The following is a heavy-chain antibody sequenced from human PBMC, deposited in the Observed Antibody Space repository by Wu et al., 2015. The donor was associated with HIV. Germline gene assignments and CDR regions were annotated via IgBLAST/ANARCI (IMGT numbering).Heavy chain of an antibody. CDR1: GGTFNHYV. CDR3: ARDIYYDSSGYYAAFHI. CDR2: IIPIFGTP. J-gene: IGHJ3*02. D-gene: IGHD3-22*01. Sequence: QVQLVQSGAEVKKPGSSVRVSCKASGGTFNHYVISWVRQAPGQGLEWMGGIIPIFGTPDYAQKFQDRVTISTDESTTTVYMELSSLRSEDTALYYCARDIYYDSSGYYAAFHIWAKVQWSPSLQ. V-gene: IGHV1-69*05.